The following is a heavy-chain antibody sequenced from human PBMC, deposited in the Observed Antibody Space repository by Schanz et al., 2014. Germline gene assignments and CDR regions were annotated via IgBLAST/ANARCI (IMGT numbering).Heavy chain of an antibody. CDR1: GFSFSRYS. V-gene: IGHV3-48*04. J-gene: IGHJ3*02. Sequence: EVQLVQSGGGLVQPGGSLRLSCAASGFSFSRYSMNWVRQAPGKGLEWISYISSSRSTIYHADSVKGRFTISRDNSKNSLYLQMNSLRAEDTAVYYCAKGRFGELSAFDIWGQGTMVTVSS. CDR3: AKGRFGELSAFDI. CDR2: ISSSRSTI. D-gene: IGHD3-10*01.